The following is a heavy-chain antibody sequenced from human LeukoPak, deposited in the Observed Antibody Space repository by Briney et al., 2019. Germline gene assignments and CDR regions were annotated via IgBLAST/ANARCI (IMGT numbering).Heavy chain of an antibody. V-gene: IGHV3-21*01. CDR3: ARVNRRDGYKILSPRTLDY. J-gene: IGHJ4*02. D-gene: IGHD5-24*01. CDR1: GFTFSSYS. Sequence: GGSLRLSCAASGFTFSSYSMNWVRQAPGKGLEWVSSISSSSSYIYYADSVKGRFTISRDNAKSSLYLQMNSLRAEDTAVYYCARVNRRDGYKILSPRTLDYWGQGTLVTVSS. CDR2: ISSSSSYI.